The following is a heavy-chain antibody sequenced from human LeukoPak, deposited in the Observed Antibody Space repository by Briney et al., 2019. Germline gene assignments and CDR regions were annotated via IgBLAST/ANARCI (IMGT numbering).Heavy chain of an antibody. J-gene: IGHJ6*02. CDR2: INHSGST. D-gene: IGHD2-15*01. Sequence: SETLSLTCAVYGGSFSGYYWSWIRQPPGKGLEWIGEINHSGSTNYNPSLKSRVTISVDTSKNQFSLKLSSVTAADTAVYYCGRVWYCLKNYYGMDVWGQGTTVTVSS. CDR1: GGSFSGYY. CDR3: GRVWYCLKNYYGMDV. V-gene: IGHV4-34*01.